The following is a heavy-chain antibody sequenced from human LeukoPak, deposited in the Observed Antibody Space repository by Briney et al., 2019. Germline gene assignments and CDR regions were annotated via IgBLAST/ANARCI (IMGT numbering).Heavy chain of an antibody. CDR3: XRDMXYYGSGSYSDAFDI. Sequence: SETLSLTCTVSGGSVNSGSYYWTWIRQPAGKRLEWIXXIYTSGSTNYNPSXKSRVTISIDASKNQFSLRLTSVTAADTAVYXXXRDMXYYGSGSYSDAFDIWGQGTMVTVSS. J-gene: IGHJ3*02. V-gene: IGHV4-61*02. CDR1: GGSVNSGSYY. D-gene: IGHD3-10*01. CDR2: IYTSGST.